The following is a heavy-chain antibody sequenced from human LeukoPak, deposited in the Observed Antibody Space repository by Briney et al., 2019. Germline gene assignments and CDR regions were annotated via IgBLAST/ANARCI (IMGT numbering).Heavy chain of an antibody. V-gene: IGHV1-69*05. CDR3: ARSYYDSSGYFQH. CDR2: IIPIFGTA. J-gene: IGHJ1*01. D-gene: IGHD3-22*01. CDR1: GGTFSSYA. Sequence: SVKVSCKASGGTFSSYAISWVRQAPGQGLEWMGRIIPIFGTANYAQKFQGRVTITTDGSTSTAYMELSSLRSEDTAVYYCARSYYDSSGYFQHWGQGTLVTVSS.